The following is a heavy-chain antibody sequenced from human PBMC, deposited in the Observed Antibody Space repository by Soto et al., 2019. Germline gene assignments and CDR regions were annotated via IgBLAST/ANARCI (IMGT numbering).Heavy chain of an antibody. CDR3: VKDQFPAYNRFDP. J-gene: IGHJ5*02. CDR2: ISSNGGST. Sequence: PGGSLRLSCSASGFTFSSYAMHLVRQAPGKGLEYVSAISSNGGSTYYADSVKGRFTISRDNSKNTLYLQMSSLRAEDTAVYYCVKDQFPAYNRFDPWGQGTLVTVSS. CDR1: GFTFSSYA. D-gene: IGHD2-21*01. V-gene: IGHV3-64D*08.